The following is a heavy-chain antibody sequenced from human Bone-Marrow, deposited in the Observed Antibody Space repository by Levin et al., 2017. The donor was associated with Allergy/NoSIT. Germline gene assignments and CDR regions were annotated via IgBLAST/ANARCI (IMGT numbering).Heavy chain of an antibody. J-gene: IGHJ6*02. D-gene: IGHD2/OR15-2a*01. V-gene: IGHV4/OR15-8*02. Sequence: PSETLSLTCDISGGSISVIKWWNWVRQPPGKGLEWIGQIYQNGNINYNPSLESRLTISIDKSSNHFSLRLTSVTAADTAVYYCARSDANIYAMDVWGQGTMVTVSS. CDR3: ARSDANIYAMDV. CDR2: IYQNGNI. CDR1: GGSISVIKW.